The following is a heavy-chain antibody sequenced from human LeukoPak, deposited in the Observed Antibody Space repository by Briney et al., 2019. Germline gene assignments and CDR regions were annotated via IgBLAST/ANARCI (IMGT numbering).Heavy chain of an antibody. CDR2: ISWNSGSI. Sequence: GGSLRLSCAASGFTFDDYAMHWVRQAPGKGLEWVSGISWNSGSIGYADSVKGRFTISRDNAKNSLYLQMNSLRAEDTASYYCAKANRPYYYDSSGRIGYWGQGTLVTVSS. CDR1: GFTFDDYA. J-gene: IGHJ4*02. D-gene: IGHD3-22*01. CDR3: AKANRPYYYDSSGRIGY. V-gene: IGHV3-9*01.